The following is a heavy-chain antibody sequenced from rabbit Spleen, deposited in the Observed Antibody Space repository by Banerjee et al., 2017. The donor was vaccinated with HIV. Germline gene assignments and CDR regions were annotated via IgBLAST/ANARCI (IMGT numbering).Heavy chain of an antibody. V-gene: IGHV1S45*01. D-gene: IGHD2-1*01. CDR1: GFSLSSSYY. Sequence: QEQLEESGGGLVKPGASLTLTCTASGFSLSSSYYMCWVRQAPGKGLEWIACIYAGDGSTRYATWAKGRFTISKTSSTTVTLQMTTPTAADTATYFCVRGGGGGGDGFDFWGPGTLVTVS. CDR3: VRGGGGGGDGFDF. J-gene: IGHJ4*01. CDR2: IYAGDGST.